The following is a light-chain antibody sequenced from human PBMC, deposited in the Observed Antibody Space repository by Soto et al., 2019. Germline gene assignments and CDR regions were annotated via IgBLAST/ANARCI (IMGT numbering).Light chain of an antibody. CDR3: QQRSNWPPGLT. V-gene: IGKV3-11*01. Sequence: EIVLTQSPATLSLSPGERATLSCRASQSVSSYLAWYQQKPGQAPRLLIYDASNRATGIPARFSGSGSGTDFTLNISSLEPEDFAVYYWQQRSNWPPGLTFGGGTKVEIK. J-gene: IGKJ4*01. CDR1: QSVSSY. CDR2: DAS.